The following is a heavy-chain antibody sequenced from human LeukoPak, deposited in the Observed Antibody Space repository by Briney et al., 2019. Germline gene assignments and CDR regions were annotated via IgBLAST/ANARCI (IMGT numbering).Heavy chain of an antibody. V-gene: IGHV1-2*02. CDR2: INPNSGGT. Sequence: ASVKVSCKASGYTFTGYYMHWVRQAPGQGLEWMGWINPNSGGTNYAQKFQGRVTMTRDMSTSTVYMELSSLRSEDTAVYYCARGGLGYYGSGRRFDYWGQGTLVTVSS. CDR1: GYTFTGYY. CDR3: ARGGLGYYGSGRRFDY. D-gene: IGHD3-10*01. J-gene: IGHJ4*02.